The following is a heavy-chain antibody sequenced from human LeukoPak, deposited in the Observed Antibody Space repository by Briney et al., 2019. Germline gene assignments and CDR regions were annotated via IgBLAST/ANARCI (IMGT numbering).Heavy chain of an antibody. CDR3: NYDIDY. CDR2: IRSKAYGGTT. CDR1: GFTFSSYG. V-gene: IGHV3-49*04. J-gene: IGHJ4*02. D-gene: IGHD3-22*01. Sequence: GGSLRLSCAASGFTFSSYGMHWVRQAPGKGLEWVGFIRSKAYGGTTEYAASVKGRFTISRDDSKSIAYLQMNSLKTEDTAVYYCNYDIDYWGQGTLVTVSP.